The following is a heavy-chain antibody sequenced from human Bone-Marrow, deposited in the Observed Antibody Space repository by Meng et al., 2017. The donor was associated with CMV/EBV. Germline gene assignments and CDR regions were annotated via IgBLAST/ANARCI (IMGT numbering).Heavy chain of an antibody. CDR1: GFTFSNYW. Sequence: GESLKISCAASGFTFSNYWMHWVRQAPGKGLEWVSVIYSGGATFYADSMKGRFTISRDHSKNTLYLQMNTLRVDDTAVYYCAREAAAAFHYFDFWGQGTLVTVSS. V-gene: IGHV3-66*02. J-gene: IGHJ4*02. CDR2: IYSGGAT. CDR3: AREAAAAFHYFDF. D-gene: IGHD6-13*01.